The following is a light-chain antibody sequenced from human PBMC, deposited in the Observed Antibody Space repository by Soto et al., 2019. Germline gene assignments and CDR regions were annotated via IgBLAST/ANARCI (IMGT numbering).Light chain of an antibody. CDR1: QAVSNY. V-gene: IGKV1-27*01. CDR3: QKYNSASFT. J-gene: IGKJ3*01. Sequence: DIQMTQSPSSLSASVGDRVTITCRASQAVSNYLAWYQQKPGKVPKLLIYAASVLQSGVPSRFSGSGSGTEFALTIIGLQPEDIVTYYCQKYNSASFTFGPGTKVDFK. CDR2: AAS.